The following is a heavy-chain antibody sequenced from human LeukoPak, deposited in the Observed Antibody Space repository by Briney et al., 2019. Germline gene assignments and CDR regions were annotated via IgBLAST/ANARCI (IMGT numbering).Heavy chain of an antibody. CDR2: INQDGSEK. J-gene: IGHJ4*02. CDR1: AFTFTNYW. V-gene: IGHV3-7*03. CDR3: ARDGLTTGFDALDY. D-gene: IGHD2/OR15-2a*01. Sequence: GGSLRLSCAASAFTFTNYWMTWVRQAPGKGLEWVANINQDGSEKYYVDSVKGRFTISRDNAKNSLYLQMNSLRAEDTAVYYCARDGLTTGFDALDYWGQGTLDTVSS.